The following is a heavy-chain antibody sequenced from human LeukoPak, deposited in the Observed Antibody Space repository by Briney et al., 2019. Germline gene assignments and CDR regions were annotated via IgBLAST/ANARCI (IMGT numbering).Heavy chain of an antibody. V-gene: IGHV3-7*05. D-gene: IGHD3-9*01. J-gene: IGHJ3*02. CDR3: AREEYFDWLSPYGAFDI. CDR2: IKQDGSEK. Sequence: AGSLTLSCAASGFTLSSYWMSWVRQAPGTGLEWVANIKQDGSEKYYVDSVKGRFTISRDNTKNSLSLQMNSLRAEDTAVYYCAREEYFDWLSPYGAFDIWGEGTMVTVSS. CDR1: GFTLSSYW.